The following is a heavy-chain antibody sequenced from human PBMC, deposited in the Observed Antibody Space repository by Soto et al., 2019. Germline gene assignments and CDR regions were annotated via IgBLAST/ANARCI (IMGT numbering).Heavy chain of an antibody. J-gene: IGHJ6*02. CDR2: ISYDGSNK. Sequence: QVQLVESGGGVVQPGRSLRLSCAASGFTFSSYGMHWVRQAPGKGLEWVAGISYDGSNKYYADSVKGRLTISRDNSKNTLYLQMNSLRAEDTAVYYCANLYYGMDVWGQGTTVTVSS. CDR1: GFTFSSYG. CDR3: ANLYYGMDV. V-gene: IGHV3-30*18.